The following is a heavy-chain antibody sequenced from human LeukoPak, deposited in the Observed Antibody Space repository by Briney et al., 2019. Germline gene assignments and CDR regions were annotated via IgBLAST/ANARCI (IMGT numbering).Heavy chain of an antibody. D-gene: IGHD1-26*01. J-gene: IGHJ4*02. CDR2: IYTSGST. Sequence: SETLSLTCTVSGGSISSGSYYWSWIRQPAGKGLEWIGRIYTSGSTNYNPSLKSRVTISADTSKNQFSLKLSSVTAADTAVYYCARGGGSYNFDYWGQGTLVTVSS. CDR1: GGSISSGSYY. V-gene: IGHV4-61*02. CDR3: ARGGGSYNFDY.